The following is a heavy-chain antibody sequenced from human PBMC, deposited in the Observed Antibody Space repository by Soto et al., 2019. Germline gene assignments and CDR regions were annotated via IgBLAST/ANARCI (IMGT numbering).Heavy chain of an antibody. J-gene: IGHJ4*02. CDR2: VYYSGSP. V-gene: IGHV4-59*01. CDR3: ARDVSPTY. CDR1: GDSISPYY. Sequence: SETLSLTCIVSGDSISPYYWTWIRQPPGKGLEWIGHVYYSGSPNYNPSLKSRVTISVDTSKSQFSLKLSSVTAADTAVYYCARDVSPTYWGQGMLVTVSS.